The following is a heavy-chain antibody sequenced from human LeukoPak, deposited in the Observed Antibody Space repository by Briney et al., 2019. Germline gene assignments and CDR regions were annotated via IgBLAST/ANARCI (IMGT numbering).Heavy chain of an antibody. CDR1: GFTFSDYY. Sequence: AGGSLRLSCAASGFTFSDYYMSWIRQAPGKGLEWVSAISGSGGSTYYADSVKGRFTISRDNSKNTLYLQMNSLRAEDTAVYYCAKVGLDTQRDYYMDVWGKGTTVTISS. CDR2: ISGSGGST. V-gene: IGHV3-23*01. D-gene: IGHD5-18*01. CDR3: AKVGLDTQRDYYMDV. J-gene: IGHJ6*03.